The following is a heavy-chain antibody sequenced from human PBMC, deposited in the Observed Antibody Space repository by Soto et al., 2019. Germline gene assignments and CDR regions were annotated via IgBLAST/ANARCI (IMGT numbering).Heavy chain of an antibody. Sequence: QVQLQESGPGLVKPSETLSLTCTVSGGSVSSGTYFWTWIRQPPGKGLEWIGYISYSGSTNYNPYLKSRVTISVDTSKNQVSLKLSSVTAADTAVYYCARGRNYWGQGTLVTVSS. CDR2: ISYSGST. CDR3: ARGRNY. V-gene: IGHV4-61*01. CDR1: GGSVSSGTYF. J-gene: IGHJ4*02.